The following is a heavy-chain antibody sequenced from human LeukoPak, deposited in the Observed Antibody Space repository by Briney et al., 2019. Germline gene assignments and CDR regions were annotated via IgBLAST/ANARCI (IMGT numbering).Heavy chain of an antibody. CDR2: TNTDGSST. V-gene: IGHV3-74*01. D-gene: IGHD3-10*01. CDR3: ARGMTYYYGSGKFDY. CDR1: GFTFSDYW. J-gene: IGHJ4*02. Sequence: GGSLRLSCTASGFTFSDYWMHWVRQAPGKELVWVSRTNTDGSSTTYADPVKGRFTISRDNAKNTVYLEMNSLRAEDTAVYYCARGMTYYYGSGKFDYWGPGSLVTVSS.